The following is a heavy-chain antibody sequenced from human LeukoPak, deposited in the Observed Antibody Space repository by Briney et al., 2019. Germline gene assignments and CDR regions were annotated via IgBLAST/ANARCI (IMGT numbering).Heavy chain of an antibody. Sequence: GGSLRLSCAASGFTFSSYGMHWVRQAPGKGLEWVAVISYDGSNKYYADSVKGRFTISRDNSKNTLYLQMNSLRAEDTAVYYCAKDPYGDYVSGNWSDPWGQGTLVTVSS. CDR3: AKDPYGDYVSGNWSDP. CDR2: ISYDGSNK. V-gene: IGHV3-30*18. CDR1: GFTFSSYG. J-gene: IGHJ5*02. D-gene: IGHD4-17*01.